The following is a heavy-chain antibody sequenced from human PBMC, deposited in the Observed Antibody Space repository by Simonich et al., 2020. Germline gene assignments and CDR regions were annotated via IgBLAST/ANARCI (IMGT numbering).Heavy chain of an antibody. V-gene: IGHV3-21*01. CDR3: ARWIAVAGTGAYGMDV. CDR2: ISSSSSYI. D-gene: IGHD6-19*01. Sequence: EVQLVESGGGLVKPGGSLRLSCAASGFTFSSYSMNWVRQAPGKGLGWVSSISSSSSYIYYADAMKGRFTISRDNAKNSLYLQMNSLRAEDTAVYYCARWIAVAGTGAYGMDVWGQGTTVTVSS. CDR1: GFTFSSYS. J-gene: IGHJ6*02.